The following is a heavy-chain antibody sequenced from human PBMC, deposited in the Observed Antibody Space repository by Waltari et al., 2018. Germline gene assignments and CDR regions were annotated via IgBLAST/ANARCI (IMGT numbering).Heavy chain of an antibody. CDR1: GFTFGDYA. CDR2: IRSKAYGGTT. CDR3: TGTVVVAAKDAFDI. V-gene: IGHV3-49*04. Sequence: EVQLVESGGGLVQPGRSLRLSCTASGFTFGDYAMSWVRQAPGKGLEWVGFIRSKAYGGTTEYAASVKGRFTISRDDSKSIAYLQMNSLKTEDTAVYYCTGTVVVAAKDAFDIWGQGTMVTVSS. J-gene: IGHJ3*02. D-gene: IGHD2-15*01.